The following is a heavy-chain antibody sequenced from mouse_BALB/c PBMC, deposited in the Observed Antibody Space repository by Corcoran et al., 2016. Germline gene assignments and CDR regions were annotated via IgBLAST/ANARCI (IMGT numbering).Heavy chain of an antibody. CDR3: ASSTGSDFDY. D-gene: IGHD4-1*02. Sequence: EVQLQQSGPELVKPGASVKISCKASGYSFTGYYMHWVKQSHVKSLEWIGRINPYNGATSYNQNFKDKASLTVDKYSSTAYMELHSLTSEDAAFYYCASSTGSDFDYWGQGTTFTVSS. J-gene: IGHJ2*01. V-gene: IGHV1-18*01. CDR1: GYSFTGYY. CDR2: INPYNGAT.